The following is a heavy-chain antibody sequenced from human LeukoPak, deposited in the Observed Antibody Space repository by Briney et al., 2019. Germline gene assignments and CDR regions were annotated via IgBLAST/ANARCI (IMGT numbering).Heavy chain of an antibody. CDR1: GGSISSYY. V-gene: IGHV4-59*01. J-gene: IGHJ4*02. D-gene: IGHD6-13*01. Sequence: PSETLSLTCTVAGGSISSYYWSWIRKPPGKGLEWIGNIYYSGSTNYNPSLKSRVTISVDTSKNQSSLKLSSVTAADTAVYYCARGESSGIAAAGFDYWGQGTLVTVSS. CDR3: ARGESSGIAAAGFDY. CDR2: IYYSGST.